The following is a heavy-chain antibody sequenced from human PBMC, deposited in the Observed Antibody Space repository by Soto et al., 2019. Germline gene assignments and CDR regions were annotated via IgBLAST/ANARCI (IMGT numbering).Heavy chain of an antibody. CDR2: IWYDGSNK. CDR3: VRGERGYSYGYSDYFDY. J-gene: IGHJ4*02. D-gene: IGHD5-18*01. CDR1: GFTFSSYG. Sequence: QVQLVESGGGVVQPGRSLRLSCAASGFTFSSYGMHWVRQAPGKGLEWVAVIWYDGSNKYYADSVKGRFTISRDNSKNTLYLQMNSLRAEDTAVYYCVRGERGYSYGYSDYFDYWGQGTLVTVSS. V-gene: IGHV3-33*01.